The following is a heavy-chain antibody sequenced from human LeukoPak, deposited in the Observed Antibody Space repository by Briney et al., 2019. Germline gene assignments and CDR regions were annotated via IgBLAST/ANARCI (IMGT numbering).Heavy chain of an antibody. D-gene: IGHD3-9*01. J-gene: IGHJ4*02. CDR2: IYLSGTT. Sequence: SETLSLTRSVSGNSISSGHYWGWIRQPPGKGLEWIGSIYLSGTTYYNPSLKSRVTISVDTPKNQFSLKLSSVTAADTAVYFCARIFILSGFSSYFDHWGQGTLVTVSS. V-gene: IGHV4-38-2*02. CDR1: GNSISSGHY. CDR3: ARIFILSGFSSYFDH.